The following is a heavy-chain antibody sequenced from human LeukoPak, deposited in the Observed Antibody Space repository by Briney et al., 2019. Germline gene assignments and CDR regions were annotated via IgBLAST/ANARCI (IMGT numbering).Heavy chain of an antibody. CDR1: GFTFSSYW. D-gene: IGHD1-26*01. J-gene: IGHJ4*02. CDR2: IRQDGGLK. V-gene: IGHV3-7*01. CDR3: AREIVGAIKSYFDY. Sequence: PGGSLRLSCTASGFTFSSYWMSWVRQAPGKGLEWVANIRQDGGLKHYVDSVKGRFTISRDNAENSLYLQMYSLRAEDTAVYYCAREIVGAIKSYFDYWGQGTLVTASS.